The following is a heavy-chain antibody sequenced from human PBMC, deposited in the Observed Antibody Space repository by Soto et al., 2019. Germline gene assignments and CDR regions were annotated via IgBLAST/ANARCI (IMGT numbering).Heavy chain of an antibody. V-gene: IGHV3-30-3*01. CDR3: ARGALAYCGGDCYSGVDY. CDR2: ISYDGSNK. Sequence: QVQLVESGGGVVQPGRSLRLSCAASGFTFSSYAMHWVRQAPGKGLEWVAVISYDGSNKYYADSVKGRFTISRDNSKNTLYLQMNSLRAEDTAVYYCARGALAYCGGDCYSGVDYWGQGTLVTVSS. D-gene: IGHD2-21*02. J-gene: IGHJ4*02. CDR1: GFTFSSYA.